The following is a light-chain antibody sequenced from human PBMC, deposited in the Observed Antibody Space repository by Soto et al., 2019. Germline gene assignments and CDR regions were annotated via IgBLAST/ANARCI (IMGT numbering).Light chain of an antibody. J-gene: IGLJ1*01. CDR1: TSDVGGYIS. CDR2: EVS. V-gene: IGLV2-14*01. CDR3: FSYTSSGTYV. Sequence: QSALTQPASVSGSPGQSVTISCTGTTSDVGGYISVSWYQQHPGKAPKLMIYEVSNRPSGVSNRFSGSKSGDTASLTISGLQAEDETDYYCFSYTSSGTYVFGTGTKVTVL.